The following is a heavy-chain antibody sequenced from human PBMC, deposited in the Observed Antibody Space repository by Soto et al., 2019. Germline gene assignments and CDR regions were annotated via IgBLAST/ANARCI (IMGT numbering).Heavy chain of an antibody. CDR3: AESVPGSDYYYGMDV. Sequence: SVKVSCKASGFTFTSSAVQWVRQARGQRLEWIGWIVVGSGNTNYAQKFQERVTITRDMSTSTAYMELSSLRSEDTAVYYCAESVPGSDYYYGMDVWGQGTLVTVSS. CDR2: IVVGSGNT. CDR1: GFTFTSSA. J-gene: IGHJ6*02. V-gene: IGHV1-58*01.